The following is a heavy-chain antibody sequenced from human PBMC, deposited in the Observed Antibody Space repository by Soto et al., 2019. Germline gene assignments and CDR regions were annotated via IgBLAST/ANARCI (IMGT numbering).Heavy chain of an antibody. J-gene: IGHJ4*02. CDR1: GGTFSSYA. Sequence: SVKVSCKASGGTFSSYAISWVRQAPGQGLEWMGGIIPIFGTANYAQKFQGRVTITADESTSTAYMELSSLRSEDTAVYYCARDPSYYDFWSGHFDYWGQGSLATVSS. CDR2: IIPIFGTA. D-gene: IGHD3-3*01. V-gene: IGHV1-69*13. CDR3: ARDPSYYDFWSGHFDY.